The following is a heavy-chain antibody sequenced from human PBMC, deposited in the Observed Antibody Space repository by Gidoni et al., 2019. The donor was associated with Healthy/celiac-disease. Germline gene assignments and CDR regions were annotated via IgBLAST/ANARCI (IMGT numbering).Heavy chain of an antibody. D-gene: IGHD2-15*01. Sequence: SASGFTFSRYAMSLVRQAPGKGLEWVSAISGSGGSTYYADSVKGRLTISRDNSKNTLYLQMNSLRAEDTAVYYCAKDCSGGSCYSYWFDPWGQGTLVTVSS. V-gene: IGHV3-23*01. CDR2: ISGSGGST. J-gene: IGHJ5*02. CDR1: GFTFSRYA. CDR3: AKDCSGGSCYSYWFDP.